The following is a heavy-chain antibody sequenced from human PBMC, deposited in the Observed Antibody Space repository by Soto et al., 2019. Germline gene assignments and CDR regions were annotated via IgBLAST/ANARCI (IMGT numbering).Heavy chain of an antibody. CDR2: IDHSSSSV. V-gene: IGHV3-48*04. CDR3: AVGIAVARGYFDL. D-gene: IGHD6-19*01. Sequence: EVQLVESGGGLVQPGGSLRLSCAASGFRFSSYSMNWVRQAPGKGPEWVSYIDHSSSSVRYVDSVEGRFTISRDNAKDSLRLQMNSLRVEDKAMYYCAVGIAVARGYFDLWGRGTLVTVSS. J-gene: IGHJ2*01. CDR1: GFRFSSYS.